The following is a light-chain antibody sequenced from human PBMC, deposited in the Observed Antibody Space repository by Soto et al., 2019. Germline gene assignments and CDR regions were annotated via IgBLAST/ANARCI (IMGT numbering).Light chain of an antibody. CDR2: GAS. V-gene: IGKV3-15*01. J-gene: IGKJ1*01. CDR3: QQYNNWPWT. Sequence: EILMTQSPTTLSASPGERATLSCRASQSVSSNLAWYQQKPGQAPRLLIYGASTRATGIPARFSGSGSGTEFTLTISSLQSEDFAVYYCQQYNNWPWTFGQGTKV. CDR1: QSVSSN.